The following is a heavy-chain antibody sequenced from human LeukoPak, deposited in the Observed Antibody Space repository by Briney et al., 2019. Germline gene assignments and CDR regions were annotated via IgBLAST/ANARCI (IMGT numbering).Heavy chain of an antibody. Sequence: SETLSLTCAVYGGSFSGYYWSWIRQPPGKGLEWIGEINHSGSTNYNPSLKSRVTISVDTSKNQFSLKLSSVTAADTAVYYCARGRKSVAFLEWLSAFDYWGQGTLVTVSS. D-gene: IGHD3-3*01. J-gene: IGHJ4*02. CDR3: ARGRKSVAFLEWLSAFDY. CDR2: INHSGST. V-gene: IGHV4-34*01. CDR1: GGSFSGYY.